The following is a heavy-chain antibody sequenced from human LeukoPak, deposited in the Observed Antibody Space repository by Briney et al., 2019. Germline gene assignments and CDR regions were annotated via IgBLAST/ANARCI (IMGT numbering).Heavy chain of an antibody. J-gene: IGHJ5*02. CDR3: ARRLPACSSTSCYTSWFDP. CDR1: GGSFSGYY. Sequence: SETLSLTCAVYGGSFSGYYWSWIRQPPGKGLEWIGEINHSGSTNYNPSPKSRVTISVDTSKNQFSLKLSSVTAADTAVYYCARRLPACSSTSCYTSWFDPWGQGTLVTVSS. CDR2: INHSGST. D-gene: IGHD2-2*02. V-gene: IGHV4-34*01.